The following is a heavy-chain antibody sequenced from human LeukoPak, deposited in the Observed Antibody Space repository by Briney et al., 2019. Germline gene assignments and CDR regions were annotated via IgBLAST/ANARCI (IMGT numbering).Heavy chain of an antibody. CDR2: ISNDGGST. D-gene: IGHD3-22*01. V-gene: IGHV3-64*04. J-gene: IGHJ4*02. Sequence: GGSLRLSCSGSGFTFSSHAMHWVRQAPGKGLQYVSGISNDGGSTYYADLVKGRFTISRDNSKNTLYVQMNSLRPEDTAVYYCAKGSYYDQIPESDYWGQGTLVTVSS. CDR1: GFTFSSHA. CDR3: AKGSYYDQIPESDY.